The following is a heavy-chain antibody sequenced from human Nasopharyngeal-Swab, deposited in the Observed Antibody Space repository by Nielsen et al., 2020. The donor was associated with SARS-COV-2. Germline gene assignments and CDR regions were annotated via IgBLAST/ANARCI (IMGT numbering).Heavy chain of an antibody. D-gene: IGHD2-15*01. CDR2: IYWDDDK. J-gene: IGHJ4*02. V-gene: IGHV2-5*02. CDR1: GFSLSTSGVG. Sequence: SGPTLVKPTQTLALTCTFSGFSLSTSGVGVGWIRQPPGKALEWLALIYWDDDKRYSPSLKSRLTITKDTSKNQVVLTMTNMDPVDTGTYYCAHSGALVRGLWVVVAATGGYFDFWGQGTLVTVSS. CDR3: AHSGALVRGLWVVVAATGGYFDF.